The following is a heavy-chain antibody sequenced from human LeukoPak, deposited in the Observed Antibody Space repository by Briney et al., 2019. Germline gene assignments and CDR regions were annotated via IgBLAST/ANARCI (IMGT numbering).Heavy chain of an antibody. CDR1: GFMFTDHA. CDR3: ARVLTLWFGALDY. Sequence: HPGGSLRPSCAASGFMFTDHALSWVRQAPGKGLEWVSSISGSGTTTYYAESVRGRFTISRDNSKNTVYLQMNSLRADDTALYYCARVLTLWFGALDYWGQGRMVSVSS. CDR2: ISGSGTTT. V-gene: IGHV3-23*01. D-gene: IGHD3-10*01. J-gene: IGHJ4*02.